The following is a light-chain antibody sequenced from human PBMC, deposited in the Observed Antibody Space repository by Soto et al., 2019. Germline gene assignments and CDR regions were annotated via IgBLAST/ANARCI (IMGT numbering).Light chain of an antibody. Sequence: DLQMTESPSTLSSSVGDIFTITCRASQSCRNSLAWYQQKAGKAPTLLIYEASTLQSGVPSRFSGSGSGTEFTLTISSLQPEDFATYYCLCYITYPWTFGQGTKVDI. CDR1: QSCRNS. V-gene: IGKV1-5*01. CDR2: EAS. CDR3: LCYITYPWT. J-gene: IGKJ1*01.